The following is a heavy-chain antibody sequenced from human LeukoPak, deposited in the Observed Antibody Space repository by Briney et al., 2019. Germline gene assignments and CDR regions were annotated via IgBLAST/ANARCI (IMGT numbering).Heavy chain of an antibody. CDR2: ISYDGAVR. D-gene: IGHD2/OR15-2a*01. Sequence: PGGSLRLSCAASGFSFSRYAIHWVRQAPGKGLEWVTFISYDGAVRSYAESVKGRFTISRDNSKSTLSLQMNSLRPEDTAVYFCARGLSEKYSIDYWGRGTLVTVSS. CDR3: ARGLSEKYSIDY. CDR1: GFSFSRYA. J-gene: IGHJ4*02. V-gene: IGHV3-30-3*01.